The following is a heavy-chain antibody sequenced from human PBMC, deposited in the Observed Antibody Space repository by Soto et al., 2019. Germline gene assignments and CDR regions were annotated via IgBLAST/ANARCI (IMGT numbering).Heavy chain of an antibody. CDR1: GFTFSSYW. CDR3: ASKGAVAGFGY. J-gene: IGHJ4*01. V-gene: IGHV3-74*01. CDR2: INSDGSST. Sequence: EVQLVESGGGLVQPGGSLRLSCAASGFTFSSYWLHWVRQAPGKGLVWLSRINSDGSSTNYADSVKGRFIISRDNAKSTLYLQLNSVRVEDTAVDYCASKGAVAGFGYWCHGTLVTGSS. D-gene: IGHD6-19*01.